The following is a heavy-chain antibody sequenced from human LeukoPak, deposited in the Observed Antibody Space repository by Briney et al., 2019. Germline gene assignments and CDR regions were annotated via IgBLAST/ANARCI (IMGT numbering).Heavy chain of an antibody. CDR1: GGTFSSYA. CDR3: ARAIPSGSYFGPVGY. D-gene: IGHD1-26*01. CDR2: IIPIFGTS. V-gene: IGHV1-69*01. Sequence: SVKVSCKAFGGTFSSYAISWVRQAPGQGLEWMGGIIPIFGTSNYAQKFQGRVTITADESTSTAYMELSSLRSEDTAVYYCARAIPSGSYFGPVGYWGQGTLVTVSS. J-gene: IGHJ4*02.